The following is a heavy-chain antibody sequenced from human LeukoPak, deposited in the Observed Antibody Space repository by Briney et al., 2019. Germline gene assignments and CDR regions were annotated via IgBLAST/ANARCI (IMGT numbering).Heavy chain of an antibody. CDR1: GYSISSGYY. V-gene: IGHV4-38-2*01. J-gene: IGHJ4*02. D-gene: IGHD3-10*01. Sequence: SETLSLTCAVSGYSISSGYYWGWIRQPPGKGLEWIGSIYHSGSTYYNPSLKSRVTISADTSKNQFSLKLSSVTAADTAVYYCARRSYYYGSGTDYWGQGTLVTVSS. CDR3: ARRSYYYGSGTDY. CDR2: IYHSGST.